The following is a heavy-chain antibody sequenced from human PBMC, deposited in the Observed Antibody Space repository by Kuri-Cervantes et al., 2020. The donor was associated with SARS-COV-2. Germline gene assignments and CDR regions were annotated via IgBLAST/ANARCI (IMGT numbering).Heavy chain of an antibody. Sequence: GGSLRLSCAVSGFTFTSYAMNWVRQAPGKGLEWVSGIINSGGNTDYADSVKGRFTISRDNSRSTLYLQMNSLGAEDTAVYYCTKGMWELLPWGYYFDSWGQGTLVTVSS. J-gene: IGHJ4*02. D-gene: IGHD1-26*01. CDR2: IINSGGNT. CDR3: TKGMWELLPWGYYFDS. CDR1: GFTFTSYA. V-gene: IGHV3-23*01.